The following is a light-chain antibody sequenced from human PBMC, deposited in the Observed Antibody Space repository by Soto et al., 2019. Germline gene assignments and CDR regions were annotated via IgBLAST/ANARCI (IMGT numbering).Light chain of an antibody. CDR1: SSDVGGYNY. CDR2: KDS. Sequence: QSVLTQPASVSGSPGQSITVSCTGTSSDVGGYNYVSWYQQHPGEAPKLIIYKDSHRPSGISNRFSGSKSGNTASLTISGLQTEDEADYYCSSYTTTSTLCVFGTGTKLTVL. V-gene: IGLV2-14*01. CDR3: SSYTTTSTLCV. J-gene: IGLJ1*01.